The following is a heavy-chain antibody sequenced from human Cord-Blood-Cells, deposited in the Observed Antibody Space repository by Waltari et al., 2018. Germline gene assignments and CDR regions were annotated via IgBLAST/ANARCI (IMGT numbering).Heavy chain of an antibody. D-gene: IGHD6-6*01. CDR1: GGSISSYY. CDR2: IYTSGST. CDR3: ARETEDSSSSSYYYYYYMDV. V-gene: IGHV4-4*07. Sequence: QVQLQESGPGLVKPSETLSLTCTVSGGSISSYYWSWIRQPAGKGLEWIGRIYTSGSTNYTPSLKSRVTMSVDTSKNQFSLKLSSVTAAVTAVYYCARETEDSSSSSYYYYYYMDVWGKGTTVTVSS. J-gene: IGHJ6*03.